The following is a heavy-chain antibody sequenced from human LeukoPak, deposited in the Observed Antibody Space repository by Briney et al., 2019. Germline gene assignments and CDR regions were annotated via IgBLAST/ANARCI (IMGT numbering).Heavy chain of an antibody. D-gene: IGHD5-24*01. J-gene: IGHJ4*02. CDR2: IWYDGRNK. V-gene: IGHV3-33*01. CDR1: GFTFSSYD. Sequence: GGSLRLSCAASGFTFSSYDMHWVRQAPGKGLEWVAVIWYDGRNKYYADSVKGRFTISRDNSKNTLYLQVNSLRAEDTAVYYCARDRGGDGINYYFDYWGQGTLVTVSS. CDR3: ARDRGGDGINYYFDY.